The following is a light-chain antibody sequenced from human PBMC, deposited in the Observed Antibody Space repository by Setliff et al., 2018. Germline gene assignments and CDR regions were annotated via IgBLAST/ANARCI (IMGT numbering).Light chain of an antibody. CDR3: SSYTARSAV. V-gene: IGLV2-14*03. J-gene: IGLJ1*01. CDR2: DVT. Sequence: QSALARPASVSGAPGQSITISCTGTRYDVGGYNFVSWYQHHPGKAPKLLIYDVTYRPSGVSDRFSASMSGNTASLTISGLQAEDEGDYYCSSYTARSAVFGPGTKVTVL. CDR1: RYDVGGYNF.